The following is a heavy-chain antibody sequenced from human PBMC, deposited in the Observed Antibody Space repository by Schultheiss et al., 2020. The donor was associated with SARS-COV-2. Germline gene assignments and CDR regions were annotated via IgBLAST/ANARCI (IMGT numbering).Heavy chain of an antibody. CDR3: AKETAVAGTHY. CDR2: ISSNGGST. J-gene: IGHJ4*02. V-gene: IGHV3-64D*06. D-gene: IGHD6-19*01. Sequence: GGSLRLSCSASGFTFSSYAMHWVRQAPGKGLEYVSAISSNGGSTYYADSVKGRFTISRDNSKNTLYLQMSSLRAEDTAVYYCAKETAVAGTHYWGQGTLVTVSS. CDR1: GFTFSSYA.